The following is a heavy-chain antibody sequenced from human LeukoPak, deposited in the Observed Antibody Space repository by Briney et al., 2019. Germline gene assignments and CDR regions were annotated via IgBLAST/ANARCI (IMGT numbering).Heavy chain of an antibody. CDR3: ARSPSFWSGYSLYYFDY. Sequence: SETLSLTCTVSGGSISSYYWSWIRQPAGKGLEWIGRIYTSGSTNYNPSLKSRVTMSVDTSKNQFSLKLSSVTAADTAVYYCARSPSFWSGYSLYYFDYWGQGTLVTVSS. V-gene: IGHV4-4*07. CDR1: GGSISSYY. D-gene: IGHD3-3*01. J-gene: IGHJ4*02. CDR2: IYTSGST.